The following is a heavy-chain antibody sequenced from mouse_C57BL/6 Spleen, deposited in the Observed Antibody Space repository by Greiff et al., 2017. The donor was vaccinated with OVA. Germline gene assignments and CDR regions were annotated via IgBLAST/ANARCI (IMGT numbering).Heavy chain of an antibody. J-gene: IGHJ3*01. V-gene: IGHV1-53*01. CDR3: ARYDYGSSYVDWFAY. Sequence: QVQLQQPGTELVKPGASVKLSCKASGYTFTSYWMHWVKQRPGQGLEWIGNINPSNGGTNYNEKFKSKATLTVDKSSSTAYMQLSSLTSEDSAVYYCARYDYGSSYVDWFAYWGQGTLVTVSA. D-gene: IGHD1-1*01. CDR1: GYTFTSYW. CDR2: INPSNGGT.